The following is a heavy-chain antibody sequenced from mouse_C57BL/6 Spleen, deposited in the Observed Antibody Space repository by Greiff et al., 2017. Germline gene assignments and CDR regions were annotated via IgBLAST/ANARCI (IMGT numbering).Heavy chain of an antibody. V-gene: IGHV1-80*01. Sequence: QVQLQQSGAELVKPGASVKISCKASGYAFSSYWMNWVKQRPGKGLEWIGQIYPGDGDTNYNGKFKGKATLTADKSSSTAYMQLSSLTSEDSAVYFCARAGSSYEDYAMDYWGQGTSVTVSS. D-gene: IGHD1-1*01. J-gene: IGHJ4*01. CDR1: GYAFSSYW. CDR2: IYPGDGDT. CDR3: ARAGSSYEDYAMDY.